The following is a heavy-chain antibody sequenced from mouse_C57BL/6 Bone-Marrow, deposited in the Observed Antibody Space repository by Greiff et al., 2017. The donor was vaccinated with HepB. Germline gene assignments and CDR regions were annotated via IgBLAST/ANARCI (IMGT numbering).Heavy chain of an antibody. CDR1: GYTFTSYW. CDR2: IYPGSGST. CDR3: ASPGSYVYYAMDY. D-gene: IGHD1-1*01. J-gene: IGHJ4*01. V-gene: IGHV1-55*01. Sequence: VQLQQSGAELVKPGASVTMSCKASGYTFTSYWITWVKQSPGQGLEWIGDIYPGSGSTNYNKKFKSKATLTVDKSSSTAYMQLSSLTSEDSAVYYWASPGSYVYYAMDYWGQGTSVTVSS.